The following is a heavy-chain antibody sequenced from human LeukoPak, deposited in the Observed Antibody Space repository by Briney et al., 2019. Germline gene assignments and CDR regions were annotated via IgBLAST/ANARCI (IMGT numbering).Heavy chain of an antibody. CDR2: ISYDGSNK. CDR1: GFTFSSYA. V-gene: IGHV3-30-3*01. Sequence: PGGSLRLSCAASGFTFSSYAMHWVRQAPGKGLEWVAVISYDGSNKYYADSVKGRFTISRDNSKNTLYLQMNSLRAEDTAVYYCARDIGGGTAMAPIDYWGQGTLVTVSS. D-gene: IGHD5-18*01. J-gene: IGHJ4*02. CDR3: ARDIGGGTAMAPIDY.